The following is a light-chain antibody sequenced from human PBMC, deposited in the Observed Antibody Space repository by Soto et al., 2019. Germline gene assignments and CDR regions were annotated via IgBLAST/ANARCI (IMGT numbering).Light chain of an antibody. CDR3: QQYDNWPWT. CDR2: DAS. V-gene: IGKV3-11*01. J-gene: IGKJ1*01. CDR1: QSFSSY. Sequence: EIVLTQSPATLSLSPGERATLSCRASQSFSSYLAWYQQRPGQAPRLLIYDASVRATGIPPRFSGSGSGTDFTLTISSLEPEDFAVYYCQQYDNWPWTFGQGTKVDIK.